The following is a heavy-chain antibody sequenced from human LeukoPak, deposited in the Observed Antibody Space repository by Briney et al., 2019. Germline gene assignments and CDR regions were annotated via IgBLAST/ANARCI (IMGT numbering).Heavy chain of an antibody. V-gene: IGHV3-30*02. D-gene: IGHD2-21*01. CDR2: IRNDGSDK. CDR1: GFRFSSNG. Sequence: GGSLRLSCVASGFRFSSNGMHWVRQAPGKGLEWVTFIRNDGSDKYYADSVKGRFTISRDTSKNTVYVQMNSLRSEDTAVYYCVRDADWSFDYWGQGTLVTVSS. CDR3: VRDADWSFDY. J-gene: IGHJ4*02.